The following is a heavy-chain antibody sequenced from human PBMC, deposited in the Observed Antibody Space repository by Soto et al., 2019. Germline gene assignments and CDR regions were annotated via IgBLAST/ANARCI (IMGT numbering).Heavy chain of an antibody. J-gene: IGHJ4*02. V-gene: IGHV3-30-3*01. CDR1: GFTFSSYA. CDR3: ARHTPPNYSDY. CDR2: ISYDGSDK. Sequence: PGGSLRLSCAASGFTFSSYAMHWVRQAPGKGLEWVAVISYDGSDKYYTESVKGRFSISRDISKNTLYLQMNSLRAEDTAVYYCARHTPPNYSDYRGQAMLVTVSS.